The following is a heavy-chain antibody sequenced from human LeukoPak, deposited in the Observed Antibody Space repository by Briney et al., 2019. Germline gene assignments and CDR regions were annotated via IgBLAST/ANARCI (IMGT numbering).Heavy chain of an antibody. D-gene: IGHD6-6*01. J-gene: IGHJ4*02. V-gene: IGHV1-2*02. CDR2: INPNSGGT. CDR3: ARVERISSIAPY. CDR1: GYTFTSYA. Sequence: ASVKVSCKASGYTFTSYAMNWVRQAPGQGLEWMGWINPNSGGTNYAQKFQGRVTMTRDTSISTAYMELSRLRSDDTAVYYCARVERISSIAPYWGQGTLVTVSS.